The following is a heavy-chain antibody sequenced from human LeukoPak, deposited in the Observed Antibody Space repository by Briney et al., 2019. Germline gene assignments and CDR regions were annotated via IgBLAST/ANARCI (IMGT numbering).Heavy chain of an antibody. J-gene: IGHJ6*03. CDR1: GGSISSYY. V-gene: IGHV4-4*07. CDR3: ARDRGGYSDGSYYYYMDV. Sequence: SETLSLTCTVSGGSISSYYWSWIRQPAGTGLEWIGRIYTSGSTNCNPSLKSRVTMSVDTSKNQFSLKLSSVTAADTAVYYCARDRGGYSDGSYYYYMDVWGKGTTVTVSS. D-gene: IGHD5-18*01. CDR2: IYTSGST.